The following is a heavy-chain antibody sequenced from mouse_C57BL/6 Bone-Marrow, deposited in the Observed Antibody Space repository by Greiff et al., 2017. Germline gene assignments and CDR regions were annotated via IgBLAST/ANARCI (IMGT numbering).Heavy chain of an antibody. CDR2: IHPNSGST. V-gene: IGHV1-64*01. D-gene: IGHD2-4*01. CDR3: ARHDYDGAWFAY. Sequence: QVQLQQPGAELVKPGASVKLSCKASGYTFTSYWMHWVKQRPGQGLEWIGMIHPNSGSTNYNEKFKSKATLTVDKSSSTAYMQLSSLTSADSAVYYGARHDYDGAWFAYWGQGTLVTVSA. J-gene: IGHJ3*01. CDR1: GYTFTSYW.